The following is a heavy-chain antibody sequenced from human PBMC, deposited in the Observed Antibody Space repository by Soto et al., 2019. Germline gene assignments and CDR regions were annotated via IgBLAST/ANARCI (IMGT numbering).Heavy chain of an antibody. Sequence: PSETLYLTCTVSGGSTSSYFWSWIRLPPEKGLKWIGNIYNRGSTNYNPSLKSRVTISVDTSKNQFSLKLSSVTAADTVVYYCARMRYDILSGYYRAHMWFDPWGQGTLVTVSS. V-gene: IGHV4-59*08. D-gene: IGHD3-9*01. CDR1: GGSTSSYF. CDR2: IYNRGST. CDR3: ARMRYDILSGYYRAHMWFDP. J-gene: IGHJ5*02.